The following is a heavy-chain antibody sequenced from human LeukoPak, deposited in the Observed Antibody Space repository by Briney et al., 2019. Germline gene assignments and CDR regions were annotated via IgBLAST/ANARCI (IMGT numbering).Heavy chain of an antibody. Sequence: ASVKVSCKASVNSFTNYNMHWVGLAPGQGREWMGIITPRGGATIYAQQFQGRVTMTRDTSTSAVHMELSSLKSEDTAVYYCTREVAGPYRFDDWGPGTLVTVPS. V-gene: IGHV1-46*01. CDR1: VNSFTNYN. CDR2: ITPRGGAT. J-gene: IGHJ4*02. D-gene: IGHD6-13*01. CDR3: TREVAGPYRFDD.